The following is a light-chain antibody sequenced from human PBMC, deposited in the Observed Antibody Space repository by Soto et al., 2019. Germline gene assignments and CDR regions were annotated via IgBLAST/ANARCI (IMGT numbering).Light chain of an antibody. J-gene: IGLJ1*01. CDR3: SSFTSTSTYV. Sequence: QSALTQPASVSGSRGQSITISCTGTSSDVGNYNLVSWYQQHPGKAPKLMIYKVDNRPSGVSNRFSGSKSGNTASLTISGLQAEDEADYYCSSFTSTSTYVFGAGTKVTVL. V-gene: IGLV2-14*02. CDR1: SSDVGNYNL. CDR2: KVD.